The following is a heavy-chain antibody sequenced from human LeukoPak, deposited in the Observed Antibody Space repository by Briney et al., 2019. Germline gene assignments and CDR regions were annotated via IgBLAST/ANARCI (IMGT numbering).Heavy chain of an antibody. Sequence: GGSLRLSCAASGFTFSSYWMHWVRQAPGKGLEWVSSITGSGGSTYYADSVKGRFTISRDNSKNTLYLHMNSLRAEDTAVYYCAKPPRGSGADYWGQGTLVTVSS. D-gene: IGHD3-10*01. V-gene: IGHV3-23*01. CDR3: AKPPRGSGADY. J-gene: IGHJ4*02. CDR2: ITGSGGST. CDR1: GFTFSSYW.